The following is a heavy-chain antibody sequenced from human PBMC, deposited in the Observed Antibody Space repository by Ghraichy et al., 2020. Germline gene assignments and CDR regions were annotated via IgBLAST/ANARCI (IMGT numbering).Heavy chain of an antibody. CDR2: IYYSGST. J-gene: IGHJ3*02. CDR1: GGSISSSSYY. Sequence: GSLRLSCTVSGGSISSSSYYWGWIRQPPGKGLEWIGSIYYSGSTYYNPSLKSRVTISVDTSKNQFSLKLSSVTAADTAVYYCARHYSSGFIGKMAFDIWGQGTMVTVSS. CDR3: ARHYSSGFIGKMAFDI. D-gene: IGHD3-22*01. V-gene: IGHV4-39*01.